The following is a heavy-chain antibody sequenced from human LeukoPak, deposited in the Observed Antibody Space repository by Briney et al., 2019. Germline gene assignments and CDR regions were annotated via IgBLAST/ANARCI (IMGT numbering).Heavy chain of an antibody. V-gene: IGHV4-30-4*02. CDR1: GGFINRGDYY. J-gene: IGHJ4*02. Sequence: TSDTLSLTCTLSGGFINRGDYYWRWSRQPPGKGLEWIEYIYYSGSTYYNPSLKSRVTISVDTSKNQFSLKLSSVTVADTAVYYCARDRYSSSWNRFDYWGQGTLVTVSS. CDR2: IYYSGST. D-gene: IGHD6-13*01. CDR3: ARDRYSSSWNRFDY.